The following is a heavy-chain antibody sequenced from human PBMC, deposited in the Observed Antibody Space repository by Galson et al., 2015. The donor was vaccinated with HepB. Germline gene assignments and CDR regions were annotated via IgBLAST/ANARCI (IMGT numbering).Heavy chain of an antibody. CDR3: ARDYYDFWSGYYTGIDYFDY. CDR1: GFTFSSYS. J-gene: IGHJ4*02. CDR2: ISSSSSTI. V-gene: IGHV3-48*02. D-gene: IGHD3-3*01. Sequence: SLRLSCAASGFTFSSYSMNWVRQAPGKGLEWVSYISSSSSTIYYADSVKGRFTISRDNAKNSLYLQMNSLRDEDTAVYYCARDYYDFWSGYYTGIDYFDYWGQGTLVTVSS.